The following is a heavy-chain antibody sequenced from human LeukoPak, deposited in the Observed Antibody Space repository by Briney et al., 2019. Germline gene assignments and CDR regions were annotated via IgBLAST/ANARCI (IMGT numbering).Heavy chain of an antibody. V-gene: IGHV3-30*02. CDR1: GFTFSSYG. CDR2: IRYDGSNK. J-gene: IGHJ4*02. CDR3: ARERVPWIQLWLGYFDF. D-gene: IGHD5-18*01. Sequence: GGSLRLSCAASGFTFSSYGMHWVRQAPGKGLEWVAFIRYDGSNKYYADSVKGRFTISRDNSKNTLYLQMNSLRAEDTAVYYCARERVPWIQLWLGYFDFWGQGTLVTVSS.